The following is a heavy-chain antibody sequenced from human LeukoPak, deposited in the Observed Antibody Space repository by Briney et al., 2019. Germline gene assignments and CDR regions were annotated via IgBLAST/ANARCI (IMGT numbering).Heavy chain of an antibody. J-gene: IGHJ4*02. CDR1: GFTFSTYA. Sequence: PGGSLRLSCAASGFTFSTYAMNWVRQAPGKGLEWVSTINTSGGSTYYADSAKGRFTISRDNSKETLYLQVNSLRAEDTAVYYCAKRLYYDSGSYSAFDYWGPGTLVTVSS. CDR2: INTSGGST. V-gene: IGHV3-23*01. D-gene: IGHD3-10*01. CDR3: AKRLYYDSGSYSAFDY.